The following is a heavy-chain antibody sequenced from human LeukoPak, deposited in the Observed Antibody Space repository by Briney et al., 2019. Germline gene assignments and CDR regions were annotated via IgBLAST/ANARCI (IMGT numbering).Heavy chain of an antibody. J-gene: IGHJ1*01. V-gene: IGHV3-74*01. Sequence: GGSLRLSCAASGFTFSEAWMHCVRQAPGKGLVWVSRINNDGRTTRYADSVKGRFHISRENAKNTLYLQMNSLRAEDTAVYYCARVSGPGMNEYFHLWGQGTLVTVSS. CDR2: INNDGRTT. CDR1: GFTFSEAW. D-gene: IGHD3-10*01. CDR3: ARVSGPGMNEYFHL.